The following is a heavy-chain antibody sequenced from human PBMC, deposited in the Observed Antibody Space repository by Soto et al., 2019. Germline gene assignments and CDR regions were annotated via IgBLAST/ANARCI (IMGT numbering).Heavy chain of an antibody. CDR2: INHSGST. D-gene: IGHD3-22*01. CDR3: ARGVFGLFRT. V-gene: IGHV4-34*01. CDR1: GGSFSGYY. J-gene: IGHJ5*02. Sequence: KPSETLSLTCAVYGGSFSGYYWSWIRQPPGKGLEWIGEINHSGSTNYNPSLKSRVTIPVDTSKNQFSLKLSSVTAADTDVYYCARGVFGLFRTWGQATLVTVYS.